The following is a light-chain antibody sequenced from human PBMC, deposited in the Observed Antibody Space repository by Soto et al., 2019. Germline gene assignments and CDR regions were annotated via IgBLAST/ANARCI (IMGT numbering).Light chain of an antibody. J-gene: IGLJ1*01. CDR3: SSYKSSSTLV. Sequence: QSALTQPASVSGSPGQSSTISCTGTSSDVGGYNYVSWYQQHPGKAPKLMIYEVSNRPSGVSNRFSGSKSGNTASLTISGLQDEEEADYSCSSYKSSSTLVFGTGTKVTV. CDR2: EVS. V-gene: IGLV2-14*01. CDR1: SSDVGGYNY.